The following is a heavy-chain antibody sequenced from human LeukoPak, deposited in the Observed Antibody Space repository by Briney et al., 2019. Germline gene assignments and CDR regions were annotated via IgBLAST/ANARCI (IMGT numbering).Heavy chain of an antibody. CDR3: ARASVSIAAAGTSPLFDY. J-gene: IGHJ4*02. D-gene: IGHD6-13*01. CDR2: VYYSGST. CDR1: GGSISSGDYY. V-gene: IGHV4-30-4*01. Sequence: PSETLSLTCTVSGGSISSGDYYWSWIRQPPGKGLEWIGYVYYSGSTYYNPSLKSRVTISVDTSKNQFSLKLSSVTAADTAVYYCARASVSIAAAGTSPLFDYWGQGTLVTVSS.